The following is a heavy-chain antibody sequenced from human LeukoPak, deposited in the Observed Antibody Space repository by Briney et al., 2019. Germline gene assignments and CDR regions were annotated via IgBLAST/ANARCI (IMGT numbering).Heavy chain of an antibody. Sequence: ASVKDSCKASGYTFTSYGISWVRQAPGQGLEWMGWISAYNGNTNYAQKLQGRVTMTTDTSTSTAYMELRSLRSDDTAVYYCARRTPTLGYCSSTSCRRRSFAFDIWGQGTMVTVSS. J-gene: IGHJ3*02. CDR2: ISAYNGNT. CDR3: ARRTPTLGYCSSTSCRRRSFAFDI. V-gene: IGHV1-18*01. CDR1: GYTFTSYG. D-gene: IGHD2-2*01.